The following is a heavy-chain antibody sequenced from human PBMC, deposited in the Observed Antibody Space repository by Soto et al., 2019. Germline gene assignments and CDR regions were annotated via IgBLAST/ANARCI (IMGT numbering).Heavy chain of an antibody. Sequence: EVQLLESGGGLVQPGGSLSLSCAASAFTFSSYVMSWVRQAPGQGLEWVSGIGGSGGSTYYADSGKGRFTISRANSENALCLETHSLRAGETAVYYCGKGSGYKYGYGGYWGQGTVVTVPS. CDR2: IGGSGGST. D-gene: IGHD5-18*01. J-gene: IGHJ4*01. CDR3: GKGSGYKYGYGGY. V-gene: IGHV3-23*01. CDR1: AFTFSSYV.